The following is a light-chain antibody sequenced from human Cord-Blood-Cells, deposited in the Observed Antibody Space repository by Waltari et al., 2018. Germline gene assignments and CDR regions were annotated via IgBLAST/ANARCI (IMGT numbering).Light chain of an antibody. J-gene: IGKJ4*01. Sequence: IQMTQSPSTLSAYVGDRVTITCRASQSISSWLAWYQQKPRKAPKLLIYKASSLESGVPSRFSGSGSGTEFTLTISSLQPDDFATYYCQQYNSYLLTFGGGTKVEIK. CDR1: QSISSW. V-gene: IGKV1-5*03. CDR3: QQYNSYLLT. CDR2: KAS.